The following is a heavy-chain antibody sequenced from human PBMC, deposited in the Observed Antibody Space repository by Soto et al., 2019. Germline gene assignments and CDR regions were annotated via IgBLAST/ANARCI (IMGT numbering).Heavy chain of an antibody. Sequence: GGSLRLSCAASGFTFSSYAMSWVRQAPGKGLEWVSAISGSGGSTYYADPVKGRFTISRDNSKNTLYLQMNSLRAEDTAVYYCAKDAFYCSGGSCYSKTFPFDPWGQGTLVTVSS. CDR1: GFTFSSYA. J-gene: IGHJ5*02. CDR3: AKDAFYCSGGSCYSKTFPFDP. CDR2: ISGSGGST. D-gene: IGHD2-15*01. V-gene: IGHV3-23*01.